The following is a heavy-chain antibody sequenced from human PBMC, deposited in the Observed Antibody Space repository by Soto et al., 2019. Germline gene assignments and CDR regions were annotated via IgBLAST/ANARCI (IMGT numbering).Heavy chain of an antibody. CDR2: IYYSGST. CDR1: GGSISSSSYY. CDR3: ASYSSSWYWDKSFDY. J-gene: IGHJ4*02. D-gene: IGHD6-13*01. Sequence: QLQLQESGPGLVKPSETLSLTCTVSGGSISSSSYYWGWIRQPPGKGLEWIGRIYYSGSTYYNPSLKSRVTISVDTSKNQFSLKLSSVTAADTAVYYCASYSSSWYWDKSFDYWGQGTLVTVSS. V-gene: IGHV4-39*01.